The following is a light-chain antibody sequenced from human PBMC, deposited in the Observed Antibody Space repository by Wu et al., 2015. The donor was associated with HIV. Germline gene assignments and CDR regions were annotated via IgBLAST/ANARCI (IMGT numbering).Light chain of an antibody. CDR1: QSINTW. CDR3: QQYDVYPLT. CDR2: KAS. V-gene: IGKV1-5*03. Sequence: DIQMTQSPSSLSASVGDRVAITCRASQSINTWLAWYQQKPGKAPKLLIYKASNLQSGVPSTFRGSGSGTEFTLTISSLQPDDFATYYCQQYDVYPLTFGGGPRWRSN. J-gene: IGKJ4*01.